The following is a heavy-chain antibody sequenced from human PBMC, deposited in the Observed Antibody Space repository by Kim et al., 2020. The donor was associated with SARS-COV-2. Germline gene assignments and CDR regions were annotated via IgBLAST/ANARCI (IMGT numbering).Heavy chain of an antibody. CDR3: ARDPYGGDWFYYYYGMDV. V-gene: IGHV3-21*01. CDR2: ISSSSSNI. CDR1: GFTFSSYS. Sequence: GGSLRLSCAASGFTFSSYSMNWIRQAPGKGLEWVSSISSSSSNIYYADSVKGRFTISRDNAKNSLYLQMNSLRAEDTAVYYCARDPYGGDWFYYYYGMDVWGQGPTVTVPS. D-gene: IGHD3-3*01. J-gene: IGHJ6*02.